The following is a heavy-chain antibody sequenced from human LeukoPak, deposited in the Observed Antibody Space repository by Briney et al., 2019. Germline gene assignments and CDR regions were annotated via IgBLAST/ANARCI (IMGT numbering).Heavy chain of an antibody. Sequence: SETLSLTCTVSAGSLSSHYWSWIRQPAGKGLEWIGRIYTSGSTNYNPSLKSRVTMSVDTSKNQFSLRLSSVTAADTAVYYCARVADIVVVPAADNWFDPWGQGTLVTVSS. CDR2: IYTSGST. J-gene: IGHJ5*02. D-gene: IGHD2-2*01. CDR1: AGSLSSHY. V-gene: IGHV4-4*07. CDR3: ARVADIVVVPAADNWFDP.